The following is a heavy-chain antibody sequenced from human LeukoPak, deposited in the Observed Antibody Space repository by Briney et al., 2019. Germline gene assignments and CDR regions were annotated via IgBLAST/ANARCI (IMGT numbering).Heavy chain of an antibody. Sequence: ASVKVSCKASGYTFTGYYMHWVRQAPEQGLEWMGWINPNSGNTGYAQKFQGRVTMTRNTSISTAYMELSSLRSEDTAVYYCARRPGTYYYYGMDVWGQGTTVTVSS. V-gene: IGHV1-8*02. CDR2: INPNSGNT. CDR3: ARRPGTYYYYGMDV. D-gene: IGHD6-13*01. CDR1: GYTFTGYY. J-gene: IGHJ6*02.